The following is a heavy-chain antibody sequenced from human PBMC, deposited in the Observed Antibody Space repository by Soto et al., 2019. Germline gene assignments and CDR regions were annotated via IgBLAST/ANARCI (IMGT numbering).Heavy chain of an antibody. J-gene: IGHJ4*02. V-gene: IGHV4-59*01. CDR3: ARGGCRDGYMGGY. CDR1: GGSISSYY. CDR2: IYYSGST. D-gene: IGHD5-12*01. Sequence: SETLSLTCTVSGGSISSYYWSWIRQPPGKGLEWIGYIYYSGSTNYNPSLKSRVTISVDTSKNQFSLKLSSVTAADTAVYYCARGGCRDGYMGGYWGQGTLVTVSS.